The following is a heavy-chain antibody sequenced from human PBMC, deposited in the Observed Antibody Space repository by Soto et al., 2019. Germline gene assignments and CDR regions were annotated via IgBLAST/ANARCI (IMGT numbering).Heavy chain of an antibody. J-gene: IGHJ4*02. Sequence: GASVKVSCKASGGTFSSYAISWVRQAPGQGLEWMGGIIPIFGTANYAQKFQGRVTITADESTSTAYMELSSLRSEDTAVYYCARESRYCSGGSCYFLPDILYWGQGTLVTVSS. V-gene: IGHV1-69*13. D-gene: IGHD2-15*01. CDR3: ARESRYCSGGSCYFLPDILY. CDR2: IIPIFGTA. CDR1: GGTFSSYA.